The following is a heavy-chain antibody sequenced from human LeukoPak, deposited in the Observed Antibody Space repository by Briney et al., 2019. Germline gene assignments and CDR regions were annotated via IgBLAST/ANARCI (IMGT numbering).Heavy chain of an antibody. CDR2: ITGSGDSA. J-gene: IGHJ6*02. CDR3: AKDGGWGWAAAVFDGLGV. V-gene: IGHV3-23*01. Sequence: GGSLRLSRAASGFTFNSYAISWVRQAPGKGLEWVSAITGSGDSAFYADSVKGRFTISRDNSKNTLYLQMNSLRVEDTAVYYCAKDGGWGWAAAVFDGLGVWGQGTTVTVSS. D-gene: IGHD6-13*01. CDR1: GFTFNSYA.